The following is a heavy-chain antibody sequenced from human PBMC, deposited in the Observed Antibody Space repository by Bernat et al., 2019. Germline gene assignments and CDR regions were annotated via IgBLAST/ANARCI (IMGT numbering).Heavy chain of an antibody. Sequence: QVQLVESGGGVVQPGRSLRLSCAASGFTFSNYGMHWVRQAPGKGLEWLTVIWSNGINKYYADSVKGRFTFSRDNSKNTLSLQMNSLRVEDTAVYYCVRERAPFDAFDIWGQGTMVTVSS. CDR3: VRERAPFDAFDI. CDR2: IWSNGINK. V-gene: IGHV3-33*01. CDR1: GFTFSNYG. J-gene: IGHJ3*02.